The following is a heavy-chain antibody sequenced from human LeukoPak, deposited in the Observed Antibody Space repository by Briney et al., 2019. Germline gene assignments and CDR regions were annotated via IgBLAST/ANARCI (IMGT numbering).Heavy chain of an antibody. D-gene: IGHD4-17*01. CDR3: AKDGVRGYGDYVDWFDP. V-gene: IGHV3-23*01. CDR1: GFTFSSYG. Sequence: GGSLRLSCAASGFTFSSYGMSWVRQAPGKGLEWVSAISGSGGSTYYADSVKGRFTISRDNSKNTLYLQMNSLRAEDTAVYYCAKDGVRGYGDYVDWFDPWGQGTLVTVSS. CDR2: ISGSGGST. J-gene: IGHJ5*02.